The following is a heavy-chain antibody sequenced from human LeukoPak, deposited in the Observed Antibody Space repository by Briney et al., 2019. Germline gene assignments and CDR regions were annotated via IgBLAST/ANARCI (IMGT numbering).Heavy chain of an antibody. V-gene: IGHV3-30*18. CDR1: GFTLGTYG. Sequence: GGSLRLSCAASGFTLGTYGMHWVRQAPGKGLEWVAMISYDGNSKQYADLVKGRFTISRDNSKNTLYPQMNSLRTEDTAVYHCAKDLYGSGWYNYFDPWGQGALVTVSS. CDR2: ISYDGNSK. D-gene: IGHD6-19*01. J-gene: IGHJ5*02. CDR3: AKDLYGSGWYNYFDP.